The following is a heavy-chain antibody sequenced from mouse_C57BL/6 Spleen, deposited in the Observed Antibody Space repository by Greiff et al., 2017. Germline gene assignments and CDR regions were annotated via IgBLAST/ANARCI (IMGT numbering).Heavy chain of an antibody. V-gene: IGHV2-2*01. Sequence: QVQLQQSGPGLVQPSQSLSITCTVSGFSLTSYGVHWVRQSPGKGLEWLGVIWSGGSTDYTAAFISRLSISKDNSKSQVFFKMNSLQADDTAIYYCARGFYDHDDGLFDYWGQGTTLTVSS. D-gene: IGHD1-1*01. CDR1: GFSLTSYG. CDR3: ARGFYDHDDGLFDY. CDR2: IWSGGST. J-gene: IGHJ2*01.